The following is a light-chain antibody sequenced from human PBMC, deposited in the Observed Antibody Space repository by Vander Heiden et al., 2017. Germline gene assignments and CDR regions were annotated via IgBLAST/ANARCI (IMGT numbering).Light chain of an antibody. Sequence: QSALTQPASVSGSPGQSITISCTGTSSDVGSYNLVSWYQQHPGRAPKLMIYEVTKRPSGVSNRVSGSKSANTASLTISGLQAEDEAYYYCCSYAGSTSYVFGTGTKVTVL. CDR1: SSDVGSYNL. J-gene: IGLJ1*01. CDR2: EVT. V-gene: IGLV2-23*02. CDR3: CSYAGSTSYV.